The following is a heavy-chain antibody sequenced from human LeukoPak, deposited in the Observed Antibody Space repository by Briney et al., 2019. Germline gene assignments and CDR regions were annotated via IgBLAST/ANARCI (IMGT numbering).Heavy chain of an antibody. Sequence: GGSLRLSCAASGFTFSSYAMSWVRQAPGKGLEWVSAISGSGSSTYYADSVKGRFTISRDNSKNTLYLQMNSLRAKDTAVYYCAKDPQYQLLSYLDYWGQGTLVTVSS. J-gene: IGHJ4*02. D-gene: IGHD2-2*01. V-gene: IGHV3-23*01. CDR3: AKDPQYQLLSYLDY. CDR1: GFTFSSYA. CDR2: ISGSGSST.